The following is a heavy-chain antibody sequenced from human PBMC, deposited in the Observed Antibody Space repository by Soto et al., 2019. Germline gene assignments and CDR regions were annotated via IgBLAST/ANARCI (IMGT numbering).Heavy chain of an antibody. Sequence: QVQPQESGPGLVKPSQTLSLTCTVSGGSISSGGYYWSWIRQHPGKGLEWIGSIYYSGSTYYDPCLKSRVTISVDTSKNQFSRELCSVTAADTAVYYCARENRRYGDYPDGYYYYYGMEVWGQGTTVTVSS. CDR1: GGSISSGGYY. J-gene: IGHJ6*02. CDR2: IYYSGST. D-gene: IGHD4-17*01. CDR3: ARENRRYGDYPDGYYYYYGMEV. V-gene: IGHV4-31*03.